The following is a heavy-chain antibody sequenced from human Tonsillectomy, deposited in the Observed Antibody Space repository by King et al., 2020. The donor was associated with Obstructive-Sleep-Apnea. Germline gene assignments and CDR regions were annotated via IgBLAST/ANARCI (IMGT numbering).Heavy chain of an antibody. CDR3: AKDRYCSGGGCYTDAFDV. D-gene: IGHD2-15*01. V-gene: IGHV3-23*04. CDR2: IGGSDGDT. J-gene: IGHJ3*01. CDR1: GFTFSNYA. Sequence: VQLVESGGGLVQPGGSLRLSCAASGFTFSNYALNWVRQAPGKGLEWVSVIGGSDGDTRYADSVRGRFTISRANSKNTLYLEMNSLRAEDTAVYYCAKDRYCSGGGCYTDAFDVWGQGTMVTVSS.